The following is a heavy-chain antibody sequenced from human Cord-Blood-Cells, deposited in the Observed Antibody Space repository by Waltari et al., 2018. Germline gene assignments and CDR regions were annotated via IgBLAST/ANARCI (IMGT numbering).Heavy chain of an antibody. CDR2: IYHSGST. CDR3: ARDYCTDPPFYLRIAARRNNWFDP. D-gene: IGHD6-6*01. Sequence: QVQLQESGPGLVKPSETLSLTCAVSGYSISSGYYWGWIRQPPGKGLEWIGSIYHSGSTYYNPSLKSRVTISVDTSKNQFSLKLSSVTAADTAVYYCARDYCTDPPFYLRIAARRNNWFDPWGQGTLVTVSS. J-gene: IGHJ5*02. V-gene: IGHV4-38-2*02. CDR1: GYSISSGYY.